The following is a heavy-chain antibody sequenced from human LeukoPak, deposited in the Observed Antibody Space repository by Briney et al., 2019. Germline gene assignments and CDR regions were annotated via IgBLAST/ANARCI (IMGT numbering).Heavy chain of an antibody. D-gene: IGHD3-22*01. J-gene: IGHJ4*02. CDR3: ARERGEDYDSSGYPD. Sequence: ASVKVSCKASGGTFSSYAISWVRQAPGQGLEWMGGIIPILGTANYAQKFQGRVTITADESTSTAYMELSSLRSEDTAVYYCARERGEDYDSSGYPDWGQGTLVTVSS. CDR1: GGTFSSYA. CDR2: IIPILGTA. V-gene: IGHV1-69*13.